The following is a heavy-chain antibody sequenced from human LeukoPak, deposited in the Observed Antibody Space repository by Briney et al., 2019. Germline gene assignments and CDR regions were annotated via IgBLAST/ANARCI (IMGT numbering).Heavy chain of an antibody. CDR1: GGSISSYF. CDR3: ASGENYGSGSYFTYFDQ. D-gene: IGHD3-10*01. Sequence: PSETLSLTCTVPGGSISSYFWSWIRQPPGKGLEWIGYIYYSGSTNYNPSLKSRVTISLDTSKNQFSLKLSSVTAADTAVYYCASGENYGSGSYFTYFDQWGEGTLVTVSS. V-gene: IGHV4-59*01. CDR2: IYYSGST. J-gene: IGHJ4*02.